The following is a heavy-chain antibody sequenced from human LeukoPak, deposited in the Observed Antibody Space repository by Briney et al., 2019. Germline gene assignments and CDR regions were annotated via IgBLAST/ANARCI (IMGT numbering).Heavy chain of an antibody. D-gene: IGHD2-2*02. J-gene: IGHJ6*02. CDR1: GFTFSSYW. CDR3: ARASGLGYCSSTSCYTRYYYYGMDV. CDR2: IKQDGGEK. Sequence: PGGSLRLSCAASGFTFSSYWMSWVRQAPGKGLEWVANIKQDGGEKYYVDSVKGRFTISRDNAKNSLYLQMNSLRAEDTAVYYCARASGLGYCSSTSCYTRYYYYGMDVWGQGTTVTVSS. V-gene: IGHV3-7*04.